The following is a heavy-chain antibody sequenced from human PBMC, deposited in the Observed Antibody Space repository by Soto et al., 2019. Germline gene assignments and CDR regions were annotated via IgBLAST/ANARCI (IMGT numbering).Heavy chain of an antibody. CDR2: LYWDDDE. CDR3: AHRPRGFTYFFDY. Sequence: QSTLNESGPTLVKPTQTLTLTCTFSGLSLSTRGVGVGWIRQPPGKALEWLALLYWDDDERYSPSLMSRLTITKDTSKNQVFLTMTNVDPVDTATYYCAHRPRGFTYFFDYWGQGTLVTVSS. V-gene: IGHV2-5*02. CDR1: GLSLSTRGVG. J-gene: IGHJ4*02.